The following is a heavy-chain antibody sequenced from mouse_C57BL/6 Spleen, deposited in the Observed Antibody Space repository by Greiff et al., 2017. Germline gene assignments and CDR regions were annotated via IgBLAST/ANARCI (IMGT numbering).Heavy chain of an antibody. CDR3: ARLLTGTDYFDY. CDR1: GYTFTSYW. Sequence: VQLQQPGAELVRPGSSVKLSCKASGYTFTSYWMAWVKQRPGQGLEWIGNIYPSDSETHFNQKFKDKATLTVDKSSSTAYMQLSSLTSEDSAVYYCARLLTGTDYFDYWGQGTTLTVSS. CDR2: IYPSDSET. J-gene: IGHJ2*01. D-gene: IGHD4-1*01. V-gene: IGHV1-61*01.